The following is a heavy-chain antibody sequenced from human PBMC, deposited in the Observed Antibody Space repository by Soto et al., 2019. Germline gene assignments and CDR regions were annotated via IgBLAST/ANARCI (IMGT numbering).Heavy chain of an antibody. CDR1: GYRVNSYW. D-gene: IGHD2-21*02. CDR3: ARRGGDLLDP. J-gene: IGHJ5*02. Sequence: DSLKVSCNGSGYRVNSYWIGLVRQMPGKGLEWMGIIYPGDSDTRYSPSFQGQVTISADKSIRTAYLQWSSLKASDTAMYYCARRGGDLLDPWGQGPLVTVPS. V-gene: IGHV5-51*01. CDR2: IYPGDSDT.